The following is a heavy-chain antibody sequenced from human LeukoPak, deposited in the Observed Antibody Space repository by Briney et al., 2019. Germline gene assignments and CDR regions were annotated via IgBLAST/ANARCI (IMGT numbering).Heavy chain of an antibody. CDR2: IGASGST. CDR3: ARKDGDI. J-gene: IGHJ3*02. Sequence: KTSETLSLTCTVSGASVSSYYWIWIRQPAGRGLEWIGRIGASGSTNYNPSLKSRVTMSVDSSKNQSSLKVSSVTAADTAVYYCARKDGDIWGQGTMVTVSS. D-gene: IGHD5-24*01. V-gene: IGHV4-4*07. CDR1: GASVSSYY.